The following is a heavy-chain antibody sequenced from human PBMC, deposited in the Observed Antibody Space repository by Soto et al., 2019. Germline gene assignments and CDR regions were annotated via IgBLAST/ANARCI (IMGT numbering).Heavy chain of an antibody. CDR3: ADQRIAQGQNDYY. V-gene: IGHV4-39*07. J-gene: IGHJ4*02. CDR1: GGSINTNTYY. CDR2: MSRSGTT. D-gene: IGHD1-1*01. Sequence: SETLSLTCAVSGGSINTNTYYWGWIRQPPGKGLEWIGSMSRSGTTHHNPSLKSRLTISLDMSKNHFSLDLPSVTAADTAVYFCADQRIAQGQNDYYWGQGTLVTVSS.